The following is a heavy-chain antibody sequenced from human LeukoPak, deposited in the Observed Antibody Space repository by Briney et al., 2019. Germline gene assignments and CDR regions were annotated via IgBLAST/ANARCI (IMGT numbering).Heavy chain of an antibody. CDR2: ISGGSEDT. V-gene: IGHV3-23*01. D-gene: IGHD3-10*01. CDR1: GFTFGSYA. CDR3: ARTMAQYSNSWLYFYYGLDV. Sequence: PGGSLRLSCTASGFTFGSYAMSWVRQAPGKGLEWVSSISGGSEDTYYADSVKGRFTISRDNSKSTLNLQLNSLRAEDTAVYYCARTMAQYSNSWLYFYYGLDVWGQGTTVTVSS. J-gene: IGHJ6*02.